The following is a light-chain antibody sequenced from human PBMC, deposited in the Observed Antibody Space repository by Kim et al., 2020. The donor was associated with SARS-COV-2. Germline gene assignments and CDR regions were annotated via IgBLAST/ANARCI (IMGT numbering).Light chain of an antibody. J-gene: IGKJ3*01. Sequence: AIRMTQSPSSFSASTGDRVTITCRASQGISSYLAWYQQKPGKAPKLLIYAASTLQSGVTSRFSGSGSGTDFTLTISCLQSEDFATYYCQLYYSYPFTFGPGTKVDIK. CDR2: AAS. CDR1: QGISSY. V-gene: IGKV1-8*01. CDR3: QLYYSYPFT.